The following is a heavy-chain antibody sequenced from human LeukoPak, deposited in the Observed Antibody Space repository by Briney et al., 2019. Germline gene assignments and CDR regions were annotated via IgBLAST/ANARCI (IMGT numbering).Heavy chain of an antibody. D-gene: IGHD6-13*01. CDR1: GNPFTTYD. V-gene: IGHV1-46*01. CDR2: INPSRGST. J-gene: IGHJ5*02. CDR3: AREDQQQLVFGSPGIKPFDP. Sequence: GSAKLSCKASGNPFTTYDMHWVRQAPGHGLECMRIINPSRGSTSCAQKFQGRVTMTRDTSTSTVYMELSSLRSEDTAVYYCAREDQQQLVFGSPGIKPFDPWGQGTLVTVSS.